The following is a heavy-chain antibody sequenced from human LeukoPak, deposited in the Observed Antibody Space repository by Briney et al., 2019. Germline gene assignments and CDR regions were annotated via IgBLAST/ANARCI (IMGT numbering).Heavy chain of an antibody. CDR3: AKHHCSSTSCYRVFDF. J-gene: IGHJ4*02. V-gene: IGHV3-23*01. CDR2: ISGSGGGT. D-gene: IGHD2-2*02. Sequence: GGSLRLSCAASGFTFSTYAMSWVRQAAGKGLEWVSLISGSGGGTYYADSVKGRFTISRDNSKNTLYLQLNSLRVEDTAVYYCAKHHCSSTSCYRVFDFWGQGTLVTVSS. CDR1: GFTFSTYA.